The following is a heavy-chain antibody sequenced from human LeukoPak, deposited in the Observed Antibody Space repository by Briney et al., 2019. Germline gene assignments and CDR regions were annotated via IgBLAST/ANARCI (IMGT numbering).Heavy chain of an antibody. D-gene: IGHD4-17*01. CDR1: GFTFSSYA. V-gene: IGHV3-23*01. CDR2: ISGSGSST. Sequence: PGGSLRLSCAASGFTFSSYAMSWVRQAPGKGLEWFSAISGSGSSTYYADSVKGRFTISRDNAKNTLYLQMNSLRAEDTAVYYCARGVNGDSRFDPWGQGTLVTVSS. CDR3: ARGVNGDSRFDP. J-gene: IGHJ5*02.